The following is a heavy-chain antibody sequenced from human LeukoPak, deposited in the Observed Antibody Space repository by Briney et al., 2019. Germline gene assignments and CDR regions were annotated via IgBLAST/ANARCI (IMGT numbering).Heavy chain of an antibody. CDR1: GGTFSSYG. V-gene: IGHV1-69*05. Sequence: ASVKVSCKASGGTFSSYGISWVRQAPGQGLEWMGGIIPIFGAANYAQKFQGRVTITTDESTRTVYMELSSLRSDDTAVYYCARDGSTLRFLEWFYWGQGTLVTVSS. CDR2: IIPIFGAA. J-gene: IGHJ4*02. D-gene: IGHD3-3*01. CDR3: ARDGSTLRFLEWFY.